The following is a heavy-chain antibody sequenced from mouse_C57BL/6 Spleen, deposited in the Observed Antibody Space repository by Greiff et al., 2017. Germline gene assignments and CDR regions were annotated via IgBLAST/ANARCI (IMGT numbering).Heavy chain of an antibody. CDR3: AREVTVDSSGYPFAY. CDR1: GYSFTGYY. CDR2: IIPSTGGT. Sequence: VQLQQSGPELVQPGASVQISCTASGYSFTGYYMHWVKQSPEKSLEWIGEIIPSTGGTTYNQKFKAKATLIVDKSSSTSYMQLKGLTSEDSAVYDCAREVTVDSSGYPFAYWGQGTLVTVSA. D-gene: IGHD3-2*02. J-gene: IGHJ3*01. V-gene: IGHV1-42*01.